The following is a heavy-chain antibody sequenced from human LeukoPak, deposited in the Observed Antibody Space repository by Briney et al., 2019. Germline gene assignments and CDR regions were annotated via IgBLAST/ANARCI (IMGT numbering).Heavy chain of an antibody. CDR3: ANAIAVAGTGFDY. CDR1: GFTFSSYA. V-gene: IGHV3-23*01. CDR2: ISSSGGST. D-gene: IGHD6-19*01. J-gene: IGHJ4*02. Sequence: GGSLRLSCAASGFTFSSYAMSWVRQAPGKGLEWVSAISSSGGSTYYADSVKGRFTISRDNSKNTLYLQMNSLRAEDTAVYYCANAIAVAGTGFDYWGQGTLVTVSS.